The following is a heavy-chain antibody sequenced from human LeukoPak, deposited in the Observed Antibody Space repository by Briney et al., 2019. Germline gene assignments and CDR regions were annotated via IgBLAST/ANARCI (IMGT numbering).Heavy chain of an antibody. CDR1: GFTFSTYA. V-gene: IGHV3-30*04. D-gene: IGHD4-23*01. CDR2: IPYDGSNK. CDR3: ARAEGYGGELDS. J-gene: IGHJ4*02. Sequence: GGSLRLSCAASGFTFSTYAMHWVRQAPGKGLEWVAVIPYDGSNKYYAASVKGRFTISRENSKNRLYLQMSSLRAEDTAVYYCARAEGYGGELDSWGQGTLVTVSS.